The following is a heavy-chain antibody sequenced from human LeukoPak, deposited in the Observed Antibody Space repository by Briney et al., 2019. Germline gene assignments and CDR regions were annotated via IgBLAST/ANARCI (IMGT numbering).Heavy chain of an antibody. CDR2: VNPISGYT. CDR3: ARGNRLYTSSWYSLAFDI. V-gene: IGHV1-8*01. J-gene: IGHJ3*02. D-gene: IGHD6-13*01. Sequence: ASVKVSCXASGYAFTSYDINWVRQASGQGLEWMGWVNPISGYTGYAQKFQGRVTLTGNTSISTAYMELSSLKSEDAAVYYCARGNRLYTSSWYSLAFDIWGQGTMVTVSS. CDR1: GYAFTSYD.